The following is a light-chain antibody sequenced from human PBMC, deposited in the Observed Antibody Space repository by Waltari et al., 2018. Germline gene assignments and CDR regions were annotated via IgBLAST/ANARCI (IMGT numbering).Light chain of an antibody. Sequence: DIQMTQSPSTLSASVGDRVTISCRASQNVGTWLAWYQQKPGKAPKLMIYMASSLESGVPSRFSGSGSGTEFTLTISSLQPDDFATYYCQQYSSFSTFGQGTEV. J-gene: IGKJ2*01. V-gene: IGKV1-5*03. CDR2: MAS. CDR1: QNVGTW. CDR3: QQYSSFST.